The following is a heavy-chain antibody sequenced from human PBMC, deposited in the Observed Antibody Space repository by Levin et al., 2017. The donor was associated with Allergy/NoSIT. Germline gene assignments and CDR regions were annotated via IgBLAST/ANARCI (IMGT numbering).Heavy chain of an antibody. J-gene: IGHJ6*03. Sequence: GESLKISCKASGYTFRVYGIIWVRQAPGEGLEWLGWISPNNGHTKVSHKVQGRVTMTTDASTTTAYLDIRSLTSDDTAVYYCARVGIDFWGVYQKSWGYMDVWGQGTTVTVSS. V-gene: IGHV1-18*01. D-gene: IGHD3-3*01. CDR2: ISPNNGHT. CDR1: GYTFRVYG. CDR3: ARVGIDFWGVYQKSWGYMDV.